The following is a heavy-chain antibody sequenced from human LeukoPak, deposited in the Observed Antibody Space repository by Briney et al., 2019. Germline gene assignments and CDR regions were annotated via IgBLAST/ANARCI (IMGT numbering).Heavy chain of an antibody. D-gene: IGHD1-26*01. CDR3: AKPVGATTWASFDY. J-gene: IGHJ4*02. V-gene: IGHV3-23*01. Sequence: GGSLRLSCAASGFTFSSYAMSWVRQAPGKGLEWVSAISGSGGSTYYADSAKGRFTISRDNSKNTLYLQMNSLRAEDTAVYYCAKPVGATTWASFDYWGQGTLVTVSS. CDR2: ISGSGGST. CDR1: GFTFSSYA.